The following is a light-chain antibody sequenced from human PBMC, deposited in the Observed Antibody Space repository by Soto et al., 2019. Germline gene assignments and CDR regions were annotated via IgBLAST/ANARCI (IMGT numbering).Light chain of an antibody. CDR1: QSVCNN. J-gene: IGKJ1*01. V-gene: IGKV3-15*01. CDR3: QHYNYWPPKT. Sequence: EIVMTQPPSTLSVSAGERTTLSCRASQSVCNNLAWYHQKPGQAPRLLIYGAYTRATGIPARFSGSGSGTDFTLTISSLQSEDFAVYYCQHYNYWPPKTFGQGTKVDIK. CDR2: GAY.